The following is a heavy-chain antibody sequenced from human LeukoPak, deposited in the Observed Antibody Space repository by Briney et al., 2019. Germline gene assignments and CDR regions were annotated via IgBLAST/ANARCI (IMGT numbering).Heavy chain of an antibody. D-gene: IGHD3-22*01. J-gene: IGHJ4*02. V-gene: IGHV3-23*01. Sequence: PGGSLRLSCAASGFTFSSYGMSWVRQAPGKGLEWVSAISGSGGSTYYADSVKGWFTISRDNSKNTLYLQMNSLRAEDTAVYYCAKEGYYYETLDYWGQGTLVTVSS. CDR2: ISGSGGST. CDR3: AKEGYYYETLDY. CDR1: GFTFSSYG.